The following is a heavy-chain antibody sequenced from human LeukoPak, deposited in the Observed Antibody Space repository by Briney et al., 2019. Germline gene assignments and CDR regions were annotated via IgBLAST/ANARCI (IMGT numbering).Heavy chain of an antibody. CDR2: INHSGST. Sequence: SETLSLTCTVSGGSISSGGYYWSWIRQHPGKGLEWIGEINHSGSTNYNPSLKSRVTISVDTSKNQFSLKLSSVTAADTAVYYCASTNCSGGSCYVHYWGQGTLVTVSS. J-gene: IGHJ4*02. CDR3: ASTNCSGGSCYVHY. CDR1: GGSISSGGYY. V-gene: IGHV4-39*07. D-gene: IGHD2-15*01.